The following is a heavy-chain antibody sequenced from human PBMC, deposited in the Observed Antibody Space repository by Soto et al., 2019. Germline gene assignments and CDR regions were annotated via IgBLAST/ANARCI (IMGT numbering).Heavy chain of an antibody. Sequence: PGGSLRLSCTASGFTFGDYTMSWVRQAPGKGLEWVGFIRSKAYGGTRRYAASVEGRFTISRDNAKNTLYLQMNSLGVEDTALYYCSYDTFGDKDFWGQGTPVTVSS. CDR3: SYDTFGDKDF. CDR2: IRSKAYGGTR. V-gene: IGHV3-49*04. J-gene: IGHJ4*02. D-gene: IGHD3-9*01. CDR1: GFTFGDYT.